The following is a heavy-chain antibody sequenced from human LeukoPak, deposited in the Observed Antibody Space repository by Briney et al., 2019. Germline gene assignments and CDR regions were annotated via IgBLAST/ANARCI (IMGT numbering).Heavy chain of an antibody. CDR3: ARHGTVTTKLYYYYMDV. CDR2: ISSSGSTI. V-gene: IGHV3-11*01. CDR1: GFTFSDYY. D-gene: IGHD4-17*01. Sequence: GGSLRLSCAASGFTFSDYYMSWIRQAPGKGLEWGSYISSSGSTIYYADSVKGRFTISRDNAKNPLYLQMNSLRAEDTAVYYCARHGTVTTKLYYYYMDVWGKGTTVTASS. J-gene: IGHJ6*03.